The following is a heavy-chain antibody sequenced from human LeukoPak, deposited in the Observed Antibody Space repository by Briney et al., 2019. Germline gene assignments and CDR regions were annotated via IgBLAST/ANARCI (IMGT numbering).Heavy chain of an antibody. D-gene: IGHD6-19*01. CDR1: GGSISSYY. Sequence: PSETLSLTCTVSGGSISSYYWSWIRQSPGKGLEWIGYIYYSGSTNYNPSLKSRVTISVDTSKNQFSLNLSSVTAADTAVYYCARGSLAVAGVLEYWGQGTLVTVSS. J-gene: IGHJ4*02. CDR3: ARGSLAVAGVLEY. V-gene: IGHV4-59*08. CDR2: IYYSGST.